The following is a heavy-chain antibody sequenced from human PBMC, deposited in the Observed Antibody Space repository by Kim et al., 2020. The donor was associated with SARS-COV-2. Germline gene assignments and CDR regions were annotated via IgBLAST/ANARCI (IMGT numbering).Heavy chain of an antibody. CDR1: GFTFSSYA. D-gene: IGHD3-10*01. Sequence: GGSLRLSCVASGFTFSSYAMSWVRQAPGKGLEWVSAISGSGGSTYYADSVKGRFTISRDNSKNTLYLQMNSLRAEDTAVYYCAKDLTNTGLTYYYGSGSYYNGAGYYGMDVWGQGTTVTVSS. CDR3: AKDLTNTGLTYYYGSGSYYNGAGYYGMDV. CDR2: ISGSGGST. J-gene: IGHJ6*02. V-gene: IGHV3-23*01.